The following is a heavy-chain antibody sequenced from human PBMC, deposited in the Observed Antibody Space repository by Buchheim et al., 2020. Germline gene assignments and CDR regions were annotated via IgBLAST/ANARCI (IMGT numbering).Heavy chain of an antibody. Sequence: QVQLVESGGGVVQPGRSLRLSCAASGFTFSNYGIHWVRQAPGKGLEWVAVISYDGSNKYYADSVKGRFTISRDNSKNTLYLQMNSLRAEDTAVYYCARAHFYGGYAFDIWGQGT. CDR3: ARAHFYGGYAFDI. CDR2: ISYDGSNK. J-gene: IGHJ3*02. V-gene: IGHV3-30*03. CDR1: GFTFSNYG. D-gene: IGHD4-23*01.